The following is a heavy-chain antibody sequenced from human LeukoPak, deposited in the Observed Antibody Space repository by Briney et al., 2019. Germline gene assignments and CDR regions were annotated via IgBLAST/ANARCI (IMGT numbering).Heavy chain of an antibody. D-gene: IGHD4-17*01. CDR1: ADSFSSHY. CDR3: ARDLVTVTKGFDI. Sequence: SETLSFTCAVSADSFSSHYWTWIRQAPGKGLEWIGYISYIGSTNYNPSLKSRVTISIDTSKNQFPLKLSSVTAADTAVYYCARDLVTVTKGFDIWGQGTMVSVSS. CDR2: ISYIGST. V-gene: IGHV4-59*11. J-gene: IGHJ3*02.